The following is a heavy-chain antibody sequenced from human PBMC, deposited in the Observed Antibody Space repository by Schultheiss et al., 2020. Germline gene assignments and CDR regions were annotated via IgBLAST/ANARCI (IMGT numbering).Heavy chain of an antibody. J-gene: IGHJ3*02. Sequence: GGSLRLSCAASGFTFSSYGMSWVRQATGKGPEWVSAISGSGGSTFYADSVKGRFTISRDNSKNSLYLQTNSLRAEDTAVYYCAKFLGWDDYASRRAFDIWCQGTMVTVSS. CDR1: GFTFSSYG. V-gene: IGHV3-23*01. D-gene: IGHD4-17*01. CDR3: AKFLGWDDYASRRAFDI. CDR2: ISGSGGST.